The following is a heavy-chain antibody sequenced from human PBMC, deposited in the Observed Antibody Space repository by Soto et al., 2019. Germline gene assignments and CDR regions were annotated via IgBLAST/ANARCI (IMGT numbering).Heavy chain of an antibody. CDR2: IWDDGSNK. J-gene: IGHJ5*02. Sequence: PGGSLRLSCAASGFRFSNYGMHWVRQPPGKGLEWVAVIWDDGSNKYYEDSVKGRFTISRDNSRNILYLELNSLRVEDTAVYYCARAPKCRGYGRQFFDPSGQGNLLTVSS. CDR3: ARAPKCRGYGRQFFDP. CDR1: GFRFSNYG. V-gene: IGHV3-33*01. D-gene: IGHD5-12*01.